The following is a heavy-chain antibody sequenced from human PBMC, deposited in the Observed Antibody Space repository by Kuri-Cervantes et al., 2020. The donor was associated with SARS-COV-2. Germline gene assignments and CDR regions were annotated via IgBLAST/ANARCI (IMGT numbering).Heavy chain of an antibody. J-gene: IGHJ3*02. CDR3: ARWDEGARDAFDI. V-gene: IGHV3-43D*03. Sequence: GESLKISCAASGFTLDDYGMYWVRQAPGKGLEWVSCITWDGGSTFYADSVKGRFTISRDSSKNSLYLQMNSLRVEDTAVYYCARWDEGARDAFDIWGQGTMVTVSS. CDR1: GFTLDDYG. CDR2: ITWDGGST. D-gene: IGHD5-24*01.